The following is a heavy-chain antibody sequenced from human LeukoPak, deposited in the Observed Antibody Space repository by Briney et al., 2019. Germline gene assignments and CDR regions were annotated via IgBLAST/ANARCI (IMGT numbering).Heavy chain of an antibody. V-gene: IGHV4-4*07. J-gene: IGHJ6*03. CDR3: ARDWEYCSGGSCYQDYYYYYMDV. Sequence: PSETLSLTCTVSSGSISSYYWSWIRQPAAKGLEWIVRIYTSGSTNYNPSLKSRVTMSVDTSKNQFSLKLSSVTAADTAVYYCARDWEYCSGGSCYQDYYYYYMDVWGKGTTVTVSS. D-gene: IGHD2-15*01. CDR1: SGSISSYY. CDR2: IYTSGST.